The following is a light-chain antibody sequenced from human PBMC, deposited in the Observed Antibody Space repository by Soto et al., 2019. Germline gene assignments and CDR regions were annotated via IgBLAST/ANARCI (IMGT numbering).Light chain of an antibody. V-gene: IGLV1-51*02. CDR1: SSNIGNNY. CDR3: GTWDASLSAGGV. Sequence: QSVLTQPPSVSAAPGQTVTISCSGSSSNIGNNYVSWYQHLPGTAPKLLIYEDNKRPSGIPDRFSGSKSGTSATLGITGLQTGDEADYYCGTWDASLSAGGVFGTGTKVTVL. CDR2: EDN. J-gene: IGLJ1*01.